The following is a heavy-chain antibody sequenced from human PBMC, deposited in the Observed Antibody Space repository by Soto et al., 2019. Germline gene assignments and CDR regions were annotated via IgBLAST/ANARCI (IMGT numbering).Heavy chain of an antibody. V-gene: IGHV4-31*03. CDR2: IYYSGST. D-gene: IGHD3-22*01. CDR1: GGSISSGGYY. J-gene: IGHJ3*02. Sequence: SETLSLTCPVSGGSISSGGYYWSWIRQHPGKGLEWIGYIYYSGSTYYNPSLKSRVTISVDTSKNQFSLKLSSVTAADTAVYYCARYYDSSGYYLDAFDIWGQGTMVTVS. CDR3: ARYYDSSGYYLDAFDI.